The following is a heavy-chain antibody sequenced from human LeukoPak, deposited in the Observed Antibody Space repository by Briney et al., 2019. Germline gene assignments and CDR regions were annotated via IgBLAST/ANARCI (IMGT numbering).Heavy chain of an antibody. CDR2: MNPNRGNT. Sequence: ASVKVSCKASGYTFTSYDINWVRQATGQGLEWMGWMNPNRGNTGYAQKFQGSVTMTRNPSISTAYMELSSLRSEDTAVYYCARGLGKAYCSSTSCYEASRWFDPWGQGTLVTVSS. J-gene: IGHJ5*02. D-gene: IGHD2-2*01. V-gene: IGHV1-8*01. CDR3: ARGLGKAYCSSTSCYEASRWFDP. CDR1: GYTFTSYD.